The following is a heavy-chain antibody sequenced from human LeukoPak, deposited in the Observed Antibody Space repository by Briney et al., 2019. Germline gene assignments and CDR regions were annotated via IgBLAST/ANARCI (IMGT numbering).Heavy chain of an antibody. J-gene: IGHJ4*02. CDR2: ILKDGSDA. Sequence: GGSLRLSCTASAFTFNNFPMHWVRRAPGKGLEWVTLILKDGSDAFYADSVKGRFTISRDNSENTPFLQMNSLRAEDTAIYYCARDFHYFFDYCGQGTLVTVSS. CDR3: ARDFHYFFDY. D-gene: IGHD3-9*01. V-gene: IGHV3-30-3*01. CDR1: AFTFNNFP.